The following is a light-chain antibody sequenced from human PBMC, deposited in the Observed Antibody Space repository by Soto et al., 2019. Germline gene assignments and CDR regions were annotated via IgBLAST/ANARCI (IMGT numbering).Light chain of an antibody. CDR3: QQYGSSPRT. Sequence: EIVLTQSPGTLSLSPGESATLSCRASQTVSRYFLAWYQQRPAQAPRLVIYGAFTRASGIPDRFTGSGSGTDFTLSITRLEPEDFSVYFCQQYGSSPRTFGGGTRVEIK. V-gene: IGKV3-20*01. CDR2: GAF. CDR1: QTVSRYF. J-gene: IGKJ4*01.